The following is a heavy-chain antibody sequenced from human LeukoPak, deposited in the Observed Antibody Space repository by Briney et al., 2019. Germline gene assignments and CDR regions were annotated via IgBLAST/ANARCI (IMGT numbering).Heavy chain of an antibody. Sequence: GGSLRLSCAASGFTFSNAWMSWVRQAPGKGLEWVSGINWNGGSTYYRDSVKGRFTISRDNAKNSLYLQMNSLRAEDTALYYCARVKGSGYRNSIDYWGQGTLVTVSS. CDR2: INWNGGST. V-gene: IGHV3-20*04. CDR3: ARVKGSGYRNSIDY. J-gene: IGHJ4*02. CDR1: GFTFSNAW. D-gene: IGHD3-3*01.